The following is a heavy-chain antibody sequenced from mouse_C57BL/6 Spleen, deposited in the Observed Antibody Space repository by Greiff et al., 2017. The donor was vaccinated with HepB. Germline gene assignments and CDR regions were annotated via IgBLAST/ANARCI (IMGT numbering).Heavy chain of an antibody. CDR3: ASLITTGAMDY. CDR2: ISNLAYSI. CDR1: GFTFSDYG. J-gene: IGHJ4*01. D-gene: IGHD1-1*01. Sequence: EVQLQESGGGLVQPGGSLKLSCAASGFTFSDYGMAWVRQAPRKGPEWVAFISNLAYSIYYADTVTGRFTISRENAKNTLYLEMSSLRSEDTAMYYCASLITTGAMDYWGQGTSVTVSS. V-gene: IGHV5-15*01.